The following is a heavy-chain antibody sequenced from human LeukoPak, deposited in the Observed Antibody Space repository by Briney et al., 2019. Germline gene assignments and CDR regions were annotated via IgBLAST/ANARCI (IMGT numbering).Heavy chain of an antibody. V-gene: IGHV1-69*13. CDR1: GGTFSSYA. J-gene: IGHJ4*02. D-gene: IGHD6-19*01. CDR2: IIPIFGTA. CDR3: ARDRNCGWPFDY. Sequence: ASVKVSCKASGGTFSSYAISWVRQAPGQGLEWMGGIIPIFGTANYAQKFQGRVTITADESTSTAYMELSSLRSEDTAVYYCARDRNCGWPFDYWGQGTLVTVSS.